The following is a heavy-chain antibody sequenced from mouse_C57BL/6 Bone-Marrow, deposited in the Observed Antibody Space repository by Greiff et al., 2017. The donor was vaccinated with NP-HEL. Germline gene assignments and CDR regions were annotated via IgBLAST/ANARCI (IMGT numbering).Heavy chain of an antibody. V-gene: IGHV5-4*01. J-gene: IGHJ2*01. D-gene: IGHD2-5*01. CDR2: ISDGGSYT. CDR3: ARENYSNYN. CDR1: GFTFSSYA. Sequence: DVHLVESGGGLVKPGGSLKLSCAASGFTFSSYAMSWVRQTPEKRLEWVATISDGGSYTYYPDNVKGRFTISRDNAKNNLYLQMSHLKSEDTAMYYCARENYSNYNWGQGTTLTVSS.